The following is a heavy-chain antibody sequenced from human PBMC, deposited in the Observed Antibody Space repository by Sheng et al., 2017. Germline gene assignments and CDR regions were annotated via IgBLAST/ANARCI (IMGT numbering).Heavy chain of an antibody. CDR1: GGTFSSYT. D-gene: IGHD3-3*01. CDR3: ARGLAGDFWSGYYTPDYYYMDV. V-gene: IGHV1-69*02. CDR2: IIPILGIA. Sequence: QVQLVQSGAEVKKPGSSVKVSCKASGGTFSSYTISWVRQAPGQGLEWMGRIIPILGIANYAQKFQGRVTITADKSTSTAYMELSSLRSEDTAVYYCARGLAGDFWSGYYTPDYYYMDVWGKGTTVTVSS. J-gene: IGHJ6*03.